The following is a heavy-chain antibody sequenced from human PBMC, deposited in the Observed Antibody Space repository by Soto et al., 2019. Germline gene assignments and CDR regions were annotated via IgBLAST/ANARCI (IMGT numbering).Heavy chain of an antibody. CDR1: GYTFTSYG. V-gene: IGHV1-18*04. Sequence: QVHLVQSGPEVKKPGASVKVSCKASGYTFTSYGINWVRQAPGQGLEWMGWISGRNGNTNYAQDLQGRVTMTTDTSTSTAYMELRSLISDDTAVYYCARSGSGAAYYYYGLDVWGQGTTVTVSS. J-gene: IGHJ6*02. CDR2: ISGRNGNT. D-gene: IGHD6-25*01. CDR3: ARSGSGAAYYYYGLDV.